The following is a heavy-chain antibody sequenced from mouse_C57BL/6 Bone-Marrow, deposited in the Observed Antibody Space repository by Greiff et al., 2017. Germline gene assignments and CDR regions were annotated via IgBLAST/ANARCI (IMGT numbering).Heavy chain of an antibody. D-gene: IGHD2-2*01. V-gene: IGHV14-1*01. Sequence: VQLQQSGAELVRPGASVKLSCTASGFNIKDYYMHWVKQRPEQGLEWIGRIDPEDGDTEYAPKFQGKATMTADTSSNTAYLQLSSLTSEDTAVYYCTNYGYDGYAMDYWGQGTSVTVSS. CDR3: TNYGYDGYAMDY. CDR2: IDPEDGDT. CDR1: GFNIKDYY. J-gene: IGHJ4*01.